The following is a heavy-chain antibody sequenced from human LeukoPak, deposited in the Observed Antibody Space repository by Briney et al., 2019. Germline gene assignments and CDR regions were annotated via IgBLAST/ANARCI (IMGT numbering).Heavy chain of an antibody. CDR3: ASRRGY. V-gene: IGHV3-64*04. Sequence: PGGSLRLSCAASGFTFTNHPMHWVRQASGKRLEYVSAISPSGDRTWYADSVKGRFTISRDNSKNSLYLQMNSLRAEDTAVYYCASRRGYWGQGTLVTVPS. CDR1: GFTFTNHP. CDR2: ISPSGDRT. J-gene: IGHJ4*02.